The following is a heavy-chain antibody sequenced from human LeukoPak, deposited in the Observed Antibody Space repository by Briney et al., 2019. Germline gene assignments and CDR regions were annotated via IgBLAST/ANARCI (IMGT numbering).Heavy chain of an antibody. CDR2: INQNGGEK. D-gene: IGHD6-13*01. Sequence: AGGSLRLSCAVSGFTFSDYWMNWVRQAPGKGLEWVASINQNGGEKSYVDSVKGRFTISRDNPKNSLYLQMSSLRAEDTAVYYCARDGTAAGLYFDLWGQGTLVTVSS. CDR3: ARDGTAAGLYFDL. CDR1: GFTFSDYW. V-gene: IGHV3-7*01. J-gene: IGHJ4*01.